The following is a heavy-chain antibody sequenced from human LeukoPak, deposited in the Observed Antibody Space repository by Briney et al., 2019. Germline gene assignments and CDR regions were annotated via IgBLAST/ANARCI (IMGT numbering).Heavy chain of an antibody. CDR2: MNPNSGNT. CDR1: GYTFTSYD. J-gene: IGHJ6*03. V-gene: IGHV1-8*03. Sequence: ASVKVSCKASGYTFTSYDINWVRQATGQGLEWMGWMNPNSGNTGYAQNFQGRDTITRNTSISTAYMELSSLRSEDTAVYYCARAPESGSYYYYYYMDVWGKGTTVTVSS. D-gene: IGHD3-10*01. CDR3: ARAPESGSYYYYYYMDV.